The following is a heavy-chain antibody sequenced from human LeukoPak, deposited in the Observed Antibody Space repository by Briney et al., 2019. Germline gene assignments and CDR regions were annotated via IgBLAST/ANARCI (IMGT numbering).Heavy chain of an antibody. J-gene: IGHJ4*02. CDR1: GYTFTSYG. Sequence: ASVKVSCKASGYTFTSYGISWVRQAPGQGLEWMGWISAYNGNTNYAQKLQGRVTMTTDTSTSTAYMELRSLRSDDTAVYYCAREALRALLWFGESYFDYWGQGTLVTVSS. D-gene: IGHD3-10*01. CDR3: AREALRALLWFGESYFDY. V-gene: IGHV1-18*01. CDR2: ISAYNGNT.